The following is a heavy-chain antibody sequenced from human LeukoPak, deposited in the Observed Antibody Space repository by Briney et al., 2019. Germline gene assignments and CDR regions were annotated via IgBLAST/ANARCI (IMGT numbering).Heavy chain of an antibody. CDR1: GFTFSNFG. V-gene: IGHV3-30*18. J-gene: IGHJ4*02. CDR3: AKDRIEWFGELLSSFDF. Sequence: GGSLRLSCAASGFTFSNFGMHWVRQAPGKGLEWVAVISDDGSNIHYADSVKGRFTISRDNFRNTLFLQTSSLRGEDTAVYYCAKDRIEWFGELLSSFDFWGQGTLVTVSS. CDR2: ISDDGSNI. D-gene: IGHD3-10*01.